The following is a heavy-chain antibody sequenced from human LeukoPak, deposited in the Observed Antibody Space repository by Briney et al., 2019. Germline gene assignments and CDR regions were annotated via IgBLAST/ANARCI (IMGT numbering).Heavy chain of an antibody. V-gene: IGHV1-69*04. CDR2: IIPIVGKA. CDR3: ARVWDYGGSYYYYGMDV. CDR1: LRTFSSYA. Sequence: SVTVSCKVSLRTFSSYAISWVRQAPGRGLEWMGRIIPIVGKANYAQTFQGRVTITADKSTSRAYMELSSLRSEDTAVYYCARVWDYGGSYYYYGMDVWGQGATVTVSS. J-gene: IGHJ6*02. D-gene: IGHD4-23*01.